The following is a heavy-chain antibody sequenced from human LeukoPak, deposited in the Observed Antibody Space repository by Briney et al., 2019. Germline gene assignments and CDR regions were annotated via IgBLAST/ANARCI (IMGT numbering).Heavy chain of an antibody. CDR1: GVTLSNTW. CDR3: ATGARGSD. V-gene: IGHV3-15*01. J-gene: IGHJ4*02. D-gene: IGHD3-10*01. CDR2: IKSKTDGGTT. Sequence: PGGSLRLSCAASGVTLSNTWMTWVRQAPGKGLEWVGRIKSKTDGGTTEYAAPVKGRFTILRDDSKNTLSLEVNSLKTEDAGVYYCATGARGSDWGQGTLVTVSS.